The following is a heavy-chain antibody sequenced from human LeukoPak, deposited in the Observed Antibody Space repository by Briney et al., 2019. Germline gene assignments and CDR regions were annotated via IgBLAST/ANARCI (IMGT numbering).Heavy chain of an antibody. D-gene: IGHD2-15*01. V-gene: IGHV4-4*02. CDR1: GGSISSTNW. CDR2: ISLTGQT. CDR3: SREGRAFCPFGY. Sequence: SETLSLTCGVSGGSISSTNWWSWVRQSPGQGLEWIGEISLTGQTNYNPSLSGRVTMLLDESSNHLSLHLTSVTAADTATYYCSREGRAFCPFGYWGQGTLVIVPS. J-gene: IGHJ4*02.